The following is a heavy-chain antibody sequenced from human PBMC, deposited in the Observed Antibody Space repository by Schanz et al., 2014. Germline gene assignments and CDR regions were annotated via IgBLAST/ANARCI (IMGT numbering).Heavy chain of an antibody. CDR3: VKDLQRELLRDDHYYGMDV. CDR1: RFTFNAYD. D-gene: IGHD1-26*01. Sequence: PGGSLRLSCAASRFTFNAYDMYWIRQAPGKGLEWVALISHDGSNKNSADSVKGRFTISRDNSKNTLYLQMNSLRGDDTAVYYCVKDLQRELLRDDHYYGMDVWGQGTTVTVSS. CDR2: ISHDGSNK. V-gene: IGHV3-30*18. J-gene: IGHJ6*02.